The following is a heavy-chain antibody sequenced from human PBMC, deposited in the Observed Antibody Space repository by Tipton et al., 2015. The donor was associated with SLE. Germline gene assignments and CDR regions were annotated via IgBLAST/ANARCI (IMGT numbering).Heavy chain of an antibody. CDR2: IRGSGGST. J-gene: IGHJ6*02. Sequence: SLRLSCAASGVIFSTLAMSWVRQAPGKGLEWVSGIRGSGGSTYYADSVKGRFTISRDNSKNTLYLQMNSLRAEDTAVYYCARARGVTSGGSATFYHGMNVWGQGTTVTVSS. D-gene: IGHD3-10*01. CDR1: GVIFSTLA. CDR3: ARARGVTSGGSATFYHGMNV. V-gene: IGHV3-23*01.